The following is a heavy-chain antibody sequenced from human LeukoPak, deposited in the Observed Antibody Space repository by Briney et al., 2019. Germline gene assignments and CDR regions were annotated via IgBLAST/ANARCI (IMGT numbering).Heavy chain of an antibody. Sequence: GGSLRLPCAASGLHLSGTAMSWVRQAPGKGLEWVSAISHDGMNAYYADSVKGRFTISRDNSKKTVSLEMSSLTAADTGVYYCAKDGAQYSSGPECDPRGQGALVTVSP. V-gene: IGHV3-23*01. D-gene: IGHD6-19*01. CDR1: GLHLSGTA. J-gene: IGHJ5*02. CDR2: ISHDGMNA. CDR3: AKDGAQYSSGPECDP.